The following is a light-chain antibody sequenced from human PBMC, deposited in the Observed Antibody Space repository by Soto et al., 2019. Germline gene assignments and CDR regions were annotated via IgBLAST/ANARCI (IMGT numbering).Light chain of an antibody. CDR2: GAS. CDR1: QSVSNN. J-gene: IGKJ4*01. Sequence: EIVMTQSPATRSVYPGERATLSCRASQSVSNNLAWYQQKPGQAPRLLIYGASTRATGIPDRFSGSGSGTEFTLNISSLQSEDFAVYYCQQYNTWSPLTFGGGTKVETK. CDR3: QQYNTWSPLT. V-gene: IGKV3-15*01.